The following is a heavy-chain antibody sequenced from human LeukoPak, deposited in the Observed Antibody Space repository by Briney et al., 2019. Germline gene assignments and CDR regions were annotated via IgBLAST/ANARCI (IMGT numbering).Heavy chain of an antibody. CDR2: IIPIFGTA. CDR1: GGTFSSYA. V-gene: IGHV1-69*05. Sequence: GASVKVSCKASGGTFSSYAISWVRQAPGQGLEWMGGIIPIFGTANYAQKFQGRVTITTDESTSTAYMELSSLRSEDTAAYYCARGGYSYGLFDYWGQGTLVTVSS. J-gene: IGHJ4*02. D-gene: IGHD5-18*01. CDR3: ARGGYSYGLFDY.